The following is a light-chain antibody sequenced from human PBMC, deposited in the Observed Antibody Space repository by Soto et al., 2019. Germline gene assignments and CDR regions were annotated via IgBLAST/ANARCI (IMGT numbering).Light chain of an antibody. V-gene: IGLV2-8*01. CDR1: NSDIGSYNY. J-gene: IGLJ1*01. CDR3: SSYAGNNIRV. Sequence: QSVLTHPPSASGSTGQSVIISCTGSNSDIGSYNYVSWYQQHPGKPPKLIIYDVTERPSGVPDRFSGSKSGNTASLTVSGLQADDEADYYCSSYAGNNIRVFGTGTKVTVL. CDR2: DVT.